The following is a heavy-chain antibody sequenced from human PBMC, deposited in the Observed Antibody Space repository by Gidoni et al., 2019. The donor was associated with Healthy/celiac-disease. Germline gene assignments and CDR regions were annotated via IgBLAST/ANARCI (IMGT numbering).Heavy chain of an antibody. CDR3: ARYVRGDYVFDY. Sequence: EWIGYIYYSGSTNYNPSLKSRVTISVDTSKNQFSLKLSSVTAADTAFYYCARYVRGDYVFDYWGQGTLVTVSS. CDR2: IYYSGST. V-gene: IGHV4-59*01. D-gene: IGHD4-17*01. J-gene: IGHJ4*02.